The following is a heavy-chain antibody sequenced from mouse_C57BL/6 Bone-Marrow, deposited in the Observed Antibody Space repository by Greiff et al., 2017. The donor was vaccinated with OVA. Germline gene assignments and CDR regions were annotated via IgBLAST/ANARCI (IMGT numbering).Heavy chain of an antibody. D-gene: IGHD2-4*01. J-gene: IGHJ3*01. CDR1: GYAFSSSW. CDR3: VIYYDCDEGFAY. Sequence: QVQLQQSGPELVKPGASVKISCKASGYAFSSSWMNWVKQRPGKGLEWIGRIYPGDGDTNYNGKFKGKATLTADKSSSTAYMQLSSLTSEDSAVYFCVIYYDCDEGFAYWGQGTLVTVSA. V-gene: IGHV1-82*01. CDR2: IYPGDGDT.